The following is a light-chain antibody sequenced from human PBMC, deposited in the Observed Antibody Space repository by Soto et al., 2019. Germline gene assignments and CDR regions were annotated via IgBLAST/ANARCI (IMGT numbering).Light chain of an antibody. CDR3: QQRSNWPSIT. J-gene: IGKJ5*01. Sequence: EIVLTQSPATLSLSPGERATLSCRASQSVSSNLAWHQQKPGQAPRILMYDASTRATGIPARFSGSGSGTDFTLTINSLEPEDFAVYYCQQRSNWPSITFGQGTRLEIK. CDR1: QSVSSN. V-gene: IGKV3-11*01. CDR2: DAS.